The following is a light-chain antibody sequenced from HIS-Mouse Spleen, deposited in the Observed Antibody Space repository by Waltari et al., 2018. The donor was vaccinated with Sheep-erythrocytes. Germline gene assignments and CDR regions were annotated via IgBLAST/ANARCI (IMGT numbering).Light chain of an antibody. CDR2: QDS. CDR1: QFADKY. V-gene: IGLV3-1*01. CDR3: CSYAGSYNHV. Sequence: SYELTQPPAVAVSPGQPASTTCSGAQFADKYACWSQQKPGQSPVLVIYQDSKRPSGIPERFSGSNSGNTATLTISGLQAEDEADYYCCSYAGSYNHVFATGTKVTVL. J-gene: IGLJ1*01.